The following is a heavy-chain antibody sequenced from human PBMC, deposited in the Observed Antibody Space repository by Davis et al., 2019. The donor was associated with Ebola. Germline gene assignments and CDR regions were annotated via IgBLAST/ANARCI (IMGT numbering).Heavy chain of an antibody. CDR2: ISAYNGNT. J-gene: IGHJ4*02. V-gene: IGHV1-18*01. D-gene: IGHD6-19*01. CDR1: GYTFTSYG. CDR3: ARDREGQAVAPRVFDY. Sequence: ASVKVSCKASGYTFTSYGISWVRQAPGQGLEWMGWISAYNGNTNYAQKLQGRVTMTTDTSTSTAYMELRSLRSDDTAVYYCARDREGQAVAPRVFDYWGQGTLVTVSS.